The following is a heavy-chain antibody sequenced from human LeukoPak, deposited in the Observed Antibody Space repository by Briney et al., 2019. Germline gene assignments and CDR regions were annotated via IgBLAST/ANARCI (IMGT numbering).Heavy chain of an antibody. CDR3: AREDYGSGSYCFDY. D-gene: IGHD3-10*01. J-gene: IGHJ4*02. Sequence: SVKVSCKASGGTFSNYAISWVRQAPGQGLEWMGGIIPIFDTANYAQKFQGRVTITADESTSTAYMELSSLRSEDTAVYFCAREDYGSGSYCFDYWGQGTLVTVSS. V-gene: IGHV1-69*13. CDR1: GGTFSNYA. CDR2: IIPIFDTA.